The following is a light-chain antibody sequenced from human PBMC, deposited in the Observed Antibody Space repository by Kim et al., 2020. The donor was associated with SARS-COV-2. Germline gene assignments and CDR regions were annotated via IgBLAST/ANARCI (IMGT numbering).Light chain of an antibody. CDR3: SSYTRSDTWV. CDR2: DVN. Sequence: GQSITISCTGTSSDVGGYNYVSWYQQHPVKAPKLLIYDVNKRPSGVSNRFSGSKSGNTASLTISGLQAEDEADFYCSSYTRSDTWVFGGGTQLTVL. J-gene: IGLJ3*02. V-gene: IGLV2-14*04. CDR1: SSDVGGYNY.